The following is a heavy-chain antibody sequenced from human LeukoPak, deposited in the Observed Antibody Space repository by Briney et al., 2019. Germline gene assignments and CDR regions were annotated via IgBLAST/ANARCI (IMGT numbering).Heavy chain of an antibody. V-gene: IGHV3-73*01. Sequence: GGSLRLSCGASGFTFSSYAMSWVRQASGKGLEWVGRIRSKANSYATAYAASVKGRFTISRDDSKNTAYLQMNSLKTEDTAVYYCTRRGELERRPRDHWGQGTLVTVSS. CDR3: TRRGELERRPRDH. CDR1: GFTFSSYA. D-gene: IGHD1-1*01. J-gene: IGHJ4*02. CDR2: IRSKANSYAT.